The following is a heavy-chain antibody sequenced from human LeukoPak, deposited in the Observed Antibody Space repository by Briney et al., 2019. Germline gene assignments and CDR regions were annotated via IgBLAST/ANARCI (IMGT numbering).Heavy chain of an antibody. CDR1: GGTFSSYA. CDR2: IIPIFGTA. V-gene: IGHV1-69*01. Sequence: AASVTVSCKASGGTFSSYAISWVRQAPGQGLEWMGGIIPIFGTANYAQKFQGRVTFTADESTSTAYMELSSLRSEDTAVYYCARDPSRAMVRGVIAINYFDYWGQGTLVTVSS. D-gene: IGHD3-10*01. J-gene: IGHJ4*02. CDR3: ARDPSRAMVRGVIAINYFDY.